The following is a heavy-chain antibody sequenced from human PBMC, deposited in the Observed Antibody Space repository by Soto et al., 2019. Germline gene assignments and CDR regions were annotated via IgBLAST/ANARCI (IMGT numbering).Heavy chain of an antibody. CDR1: GFTFSSYA. CDR3: ARDTYYDYVWGSYRPTAVGVDY. D-gene: IGHD3-16*02. J-gene: IGHJ4*02. Sequence: GGSLRLSCAASGFTFSSYAMHWVRQAPGKGLEWVAVISYDGSNKYYADSVKGRFTFSRDNSKNTLYLQMNSLRAEDTAVYYCARDTYYDYVWGSYRPTAVGVDYWGQGILVTVSS. CDR2: ISYDGSNK. V-gene: IGHV3-30-3*01.